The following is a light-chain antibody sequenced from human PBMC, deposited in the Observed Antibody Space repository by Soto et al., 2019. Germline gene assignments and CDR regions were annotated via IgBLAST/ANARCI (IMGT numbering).Light chain of an antibody. J-gene: IGLJ2*01. CDR1: SSDVGSSNF. Sequence: QSALTQPRSVSGSPGQSVAISCTGTSSDVGSSNFVSWYQQHPGKALKLMIYDVTARPSGVPDRFSASKSGNTASLTISGLQAVDEADYYCCSYAGTFTPVVFGGGTKLTVL. CDR3: CSYAGTFTPVV. V-gene: IGLV2-11*01. CDR2: DVT.